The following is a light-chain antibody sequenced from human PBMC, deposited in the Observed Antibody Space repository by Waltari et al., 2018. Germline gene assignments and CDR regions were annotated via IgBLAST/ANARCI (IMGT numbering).Light chain of an antibody. CDR3: QAWDTTTGV. J-gene: IGLJ2*01. V-gene: IGLV3-1*01. CDR2: QAN. Sequence: SFELTQPTSVSVSPGQTASITCSGDKLGDKHVCWYQQKPGQSPVAVIYQANRRPSGIPEGFSGSNSGNTATLTISGTQAMDEADYFCQAWDTTTGVFGGGTKLTVL. CDR1: KLGDKH.